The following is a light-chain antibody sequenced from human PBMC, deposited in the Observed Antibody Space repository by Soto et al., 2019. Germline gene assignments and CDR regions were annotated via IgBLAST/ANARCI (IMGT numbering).Light chain of an antibody. Sequence: GDRVTITCRTSQSLTVYLNWYQQKPGKAPKLLIYAATTLQSGVPSRFSGSGSGTEFTLTISSLQPEDFATYYCQQLNSYLFTFGPGTKVDIK. CDR1: QSLTVY. V-gene: IGKV1-9*01. J-gene: IGKJ3*01. CDR3: QQLNSYLFT. CDR2: AAT.